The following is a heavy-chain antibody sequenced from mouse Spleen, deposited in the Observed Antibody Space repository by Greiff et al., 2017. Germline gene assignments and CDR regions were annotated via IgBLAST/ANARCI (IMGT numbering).Heavy chain of an antibody. J-gene: IGHJ1*01. CDR1: GYTFTSYW. Sequence: QVQLKESGAELVRPGSSVKLSCKASGYTFTSYWMDWVKQRPGQGLEWIGNIYPSDSETHYNQKFKDKATLTVDKSSSTAYMQLSSLTSEDSAVYYCARGPYWYFDVWGAGTTVTVSS. V-gene: IGHV1-61*01. CDR2: IYPSDSET. CDR3: ARGPYWYFDV.